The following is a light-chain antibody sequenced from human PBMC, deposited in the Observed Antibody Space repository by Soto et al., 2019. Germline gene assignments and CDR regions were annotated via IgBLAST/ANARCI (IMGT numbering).Light chain of an antibody. CDR1: QSVSSN. CDR2: GAS. V-gene: IGKV3-15*01. Sequence: EIVMTQSPATLSVSPGERATLSCRASQSVSSNLAWYQQKPGQAPRLLIYGASTMPTGIPARFSGSGSGTEFTLTISSLQSEDFAVYYCQQYNNWQDTFGQGTKLEIK. CDR3: QQYNNWQDT. J-gene: IGKJ2*01.